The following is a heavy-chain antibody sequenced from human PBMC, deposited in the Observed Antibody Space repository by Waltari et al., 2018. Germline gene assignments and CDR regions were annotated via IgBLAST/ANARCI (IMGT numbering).Heavy chain of an antibody. D-gene: IGHD3-9*01. J-gene: IGHJ5*02. Sequence: QLQLQESGPGLVKPSETLSLTCTVSGGSISRESYYWGWIRQPPGKGLEWSGIISYSGSTYYNPSLKSRVTISVDTSKNQFSLKLSSVTAADTAVYYCARLSYHIVTGYGWFDPWGLGTLVTVSS. CDR3: ARLSYHIVTGYGWFDP. CDR2: ISYSGST. CDR1: GGSISRESYY. V-gene: IGHV4-39*01.